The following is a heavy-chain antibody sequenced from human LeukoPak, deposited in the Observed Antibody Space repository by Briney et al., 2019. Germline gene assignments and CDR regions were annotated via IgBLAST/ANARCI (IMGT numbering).Heavy chain of an antibody. V-gene: IGHV3-23*01. CDR1: GFTFNNYA. J-gene: IGHJ6*03. Sequence: GGSLRLSCAASGFTFNNYAMNWFRQAPGKGLEWVSGISGSGGSTYYADSVKGRFTISRDNSKSTLYLQMNSLRAEDTAVYYCSKPKESYYYYYYMDVWGKGTTLTVSS. CDR3: SKPKESYYYYYYMDV. CDR2: ISGSGGST. D-gene: IGHD3-10*01.